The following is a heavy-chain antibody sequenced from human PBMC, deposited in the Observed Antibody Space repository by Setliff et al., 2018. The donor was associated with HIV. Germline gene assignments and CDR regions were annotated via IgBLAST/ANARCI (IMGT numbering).Heavy chain of an antibody. CDR1: GYFINNGYY. D-gene: IGHD6-19*01. V-gene: IGHV4-38-2*01. Sequence: LSLTCAVSGYFINNGYYWGWIRQPPGKGLEWIGSFSHSESTYYNPSLKSRVTILLDTSKNQFSLNLSSVTAADTAVYYCASLPYSSGWVDYWGQGTLVTVSS. CDR2: FSHSEST. J-gene: IGHJ4*02. CDR3: ASLPYSSGWVDY.